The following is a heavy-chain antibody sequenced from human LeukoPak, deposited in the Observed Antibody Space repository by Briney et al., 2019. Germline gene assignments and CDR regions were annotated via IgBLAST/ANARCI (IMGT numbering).Heavy chain of an antibody. V-gene: IGHV3-21*04. D-gene: IGHD3-22*01. Sequence: GGSLRLSCAASGFTYSSYSMNWVRQAPGKGLEWVSSISSSSSYIYYADSVKGRFTISRDNAKNSLYLQMNSLRAEDTALYYCAKDNGGYYSYWGQGTLVTVSS. CDR3: AKDNGGYYSY. CDR2: ISSSSSYI. J-gene: IGHJ4*02. CDR1: GFTYSSYS.